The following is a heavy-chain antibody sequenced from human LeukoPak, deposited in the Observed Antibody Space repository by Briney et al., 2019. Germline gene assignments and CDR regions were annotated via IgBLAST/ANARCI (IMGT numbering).Heavy chain of an antibody. CDR1: GGSISSYY. V-gene: IGHV4-4*08. D-gene: IGHD3-22*01. J-gene: IGHJ6*03. Sequence: SETLSLTCTVSGGSISSYYWSWIRQPPGKGLEWIGYIYTSGSTNYNPSLNSRGTISVDTSKNQFSLKLSSVTAADTAVYYCARLGCYDSSGYYSYYYYYMDVWGKGTTVTVSS. CDR2: IYTSGST. CDR3: ARLGCYDSSGYYSYYYYYMDV.